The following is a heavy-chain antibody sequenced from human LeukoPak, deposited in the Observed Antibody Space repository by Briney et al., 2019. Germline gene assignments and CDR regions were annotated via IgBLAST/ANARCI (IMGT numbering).Heavy chain of an antibody. D-gene: IGHD2-8*01. CDR1: GGSISSYY. Sequence: SETLSLTCTVSGGSISSYYWNWIRQPPGKGLEWIGHISYSGSTNYNPSLKSRLTISVDTSKNQFSLKLSSVTAADTAVYYCAKEQRIRHCSEGVCMEGYYFDYWGQGSLVTVSS. V-gene: IGHV4-59*12. J-gene: IGHJ4*02. CDR3: AKEQRIRHCSEGVCMEGYYFDY. CDR2: ISYSGST.